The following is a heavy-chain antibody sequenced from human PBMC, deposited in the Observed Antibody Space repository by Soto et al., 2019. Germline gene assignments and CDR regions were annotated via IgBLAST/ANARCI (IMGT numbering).Heavy chain of an antibody. Sequence: QLQLQESGSGLVKPSQTLSLTCAVSGGSISSGGYSWSWIRQPPGKGLEWIGYIYHSGSNYYNPSLKSRVAITVDRSKNQFSLKLSSVTAADTAVYYCAINGWLRWYFDYWGQGSLVTVSS. CDR2: IYHSGSN. V-gene: IGHV4-30-2*01. D-gene: IGHD5-12*01. J-gene: IGHJ4*02. CDR3: AINGWLRWYFDY. CDR1: GGSISSGGYS.